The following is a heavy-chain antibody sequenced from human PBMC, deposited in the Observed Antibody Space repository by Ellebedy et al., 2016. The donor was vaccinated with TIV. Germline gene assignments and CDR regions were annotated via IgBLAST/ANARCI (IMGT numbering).Heavy chain of an antibody. D-gene: IGHD3-3*01. CDR3: ARVQSIFLAFDI. Sequence: SQTLSLTCXISGDSVSSNSATWNWIRQSPSRGLEWLGRTYYRSKWDNDYAVSVKSRISLNPDTSKNQFSLQLKSVTPEDTAVYYCARVQSIFLAFDIWGQGTMVTVSS. J-gene: IGHJ3*02. CDR2: TYYRSKWDN. V-gene: IGHV6-1*01. CDR1: GDSVSSNSAT.